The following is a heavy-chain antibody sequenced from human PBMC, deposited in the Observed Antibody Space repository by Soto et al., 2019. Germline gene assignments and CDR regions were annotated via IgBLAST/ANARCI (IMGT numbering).Heavy chain of an antibody. CDR3: ARRPPGSGSSIFDY. V-gene: IGHV4-31*03. CDR2: IHHTGST. D-gene: IGHD3-10*01. CDR1: AGSITSDEYY. Sequence: QVQLQESGPGLVKPSQTLSLTCTVSAGSITSDEYYWNWIRYRPGKVLEWIGCIHHTGSTFYHPSLEGRASISIDTAESQFSLNLASVTVADTAVYYCARRPPGSGSSIFDYWGPGTLVTVSS. J-gene: IGHJ4*02.